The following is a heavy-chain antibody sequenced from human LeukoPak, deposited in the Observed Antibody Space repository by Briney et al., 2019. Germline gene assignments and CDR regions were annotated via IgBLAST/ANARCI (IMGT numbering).Heavy chain of an antibody. CDR3: AKGGGPITIFGVVIYTNYYYGMDV. CDR2: ISGSGGST. D-gene: IGHD3-3*01. Sequence: GGSLRLSCAASGFTFSSYAMSWVRQAPGKGLEWVSAISGSGGSTYYADSVKGRFTISRDNSKNTLYLQMNSPRAEDTAVYYCAKGGGPITIFGVVIYTNYYYGMDVWGQGTTVTVSS. CDR1: GFTFSSYA. J-gene: IGHJ6*02. V-gene: IGHV3-23*01.